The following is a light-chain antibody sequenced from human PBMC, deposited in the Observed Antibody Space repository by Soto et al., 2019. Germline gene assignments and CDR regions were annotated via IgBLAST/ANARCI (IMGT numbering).Light chain of an antibody. CDR1: SSNIGAGYD. J-gene: IGLJ3*02. CDR2: ANT. V-gene: IGLV1-40*01. CDR3: QSYDASLSGSAV. Sequence: QAVVTQPPSVSGAPGQRVTISCTGSSSNIGAGYDVHWYQQLPGTAPKLLIYANTNRPSGVPDRFSGSKSGTSASLAITGLQAEDEADYYCQSYDASLSGSAVFGGGTQLTVL.